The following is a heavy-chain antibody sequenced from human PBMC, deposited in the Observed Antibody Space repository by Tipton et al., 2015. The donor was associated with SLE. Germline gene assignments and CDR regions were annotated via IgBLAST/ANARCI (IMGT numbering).Heavy chain of an antibody. CDR3: ARHAGGSSWPYFDY. D-gene: IGHD6-13*01. CDR2: IYYSGST. J-gene: IGHJ4*02. Sequence: LRLSCTVPGGSVSTSSYYWGWIRQPPGQGLEWIGSIYYSGSTYYNPSLKSRVTISADTSKNQFSLKLSSVTAADTAVYYCARHAGGSSWPYFDYWGQGTLVTVSS. CDR1: GGSVSTSSYY. V-gene: IGHV4-39*07.